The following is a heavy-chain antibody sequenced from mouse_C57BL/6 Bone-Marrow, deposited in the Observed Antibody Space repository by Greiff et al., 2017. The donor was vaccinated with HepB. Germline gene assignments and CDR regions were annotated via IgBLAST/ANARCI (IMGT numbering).Heavy chain of an antibody. CDR2: IWSGGST. Sequence: VKLMESGPGLVQPSQSLSITCTVSGFSLTSYGVHWVRQSPGKGLEWLGVIWSGGSTDYNAAFISRLSISKDNSKSQVFFKMNSLQADDTAIYYCARKTVPPYYYAMDYWGQGTSVTVSS. CDR1: GFSLTSYG. J-gene: IGHJ4*01. CDR3: ARKTVPPYYYAMDY. V-gene: IGHV2-2*01. D-gene: IGHD1-1*01.